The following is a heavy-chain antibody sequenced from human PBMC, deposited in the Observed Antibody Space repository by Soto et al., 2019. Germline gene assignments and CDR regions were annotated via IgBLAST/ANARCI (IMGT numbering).Heavy chain of an antibody. CDR3: ARTTAVPNTLRSRYFFDY. D-gene: IGHD4-17*01. J-gene: IGHJ4*02. Sequence: PSETLSLTCSVSGGSVSNKTYYWSWIRQPPGKRLEWIGYVYYSGTTNYNPSLKRRVTISVDLSKNQFSLRLSSVTTADTALYYCARTTAVPNTLRSRYFFDYWGQGTLVTVSS. V-gene: IGHV4-61*01. CDR2: VYYSGTT. CDR1: GGSVSNKTYY.